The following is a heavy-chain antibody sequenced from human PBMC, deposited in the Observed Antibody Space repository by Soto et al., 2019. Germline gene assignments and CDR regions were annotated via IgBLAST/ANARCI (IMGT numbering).Heavy chain of an antibody. CDR3: TREGTFGSGSTEAWFDP. CDR1: GFTFSSFG. Sequence: PGWSLRLSCTASGFTFSSFGMNWVRQAPGKGLEWVALIWYDGSKEYYADSVKGRFTISRDDSKNTVYLQMDSLRAEDTAVYYCTREGTFGSGSTEAWFDPWGQGTLVTVAS. D-gene: IGHD6-25*01. CDR2: IWYDGSKE. V-gene: IGHV3-33*08. J-gene: IGHJ5*02.